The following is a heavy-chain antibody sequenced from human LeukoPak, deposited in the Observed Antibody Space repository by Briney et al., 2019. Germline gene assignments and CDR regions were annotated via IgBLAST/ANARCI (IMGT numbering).Heavy chain of an antibody. D-gene: IGHD2-2*01. CDR2: ISSSGSTI. V-gene: IGHV3-48*03. J-gene: IGHJ4*02. Sequence: GGSLRLSCAASGFTFSSYEMNWVRQAPGKGLERVSYISSSGSTIYYADSVKGRFTISRDNAKNSLYLQMNSLRAEDTAVYYCASYCSSTSCPGYWGQGTLVTVSS. CDR1: GFTFSSYE. CDR3: ASYCSSTSCPGY.